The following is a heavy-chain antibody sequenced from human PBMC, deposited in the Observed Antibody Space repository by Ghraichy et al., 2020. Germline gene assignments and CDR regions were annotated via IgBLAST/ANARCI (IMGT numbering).Heavy chain of an antibody. CDR2: IFYSGST. CDR3: ARISAVGYYYGMDV. Sequence: SETLSLTCTVSGGSISSSNYYWGWIRQPPGEGLEWIGSIFYSGSTYYNPSLKSRLTISLDTSKIQFSLKLNSITAADTAVYYCARISAVGYYYGMDVWGQGTTVTVSS. CDR1: GGSISSSNYY. J-gene: IGHJ6*02. D-gene: IGHD6-13*01. V-gene: IGHV4-39*07.